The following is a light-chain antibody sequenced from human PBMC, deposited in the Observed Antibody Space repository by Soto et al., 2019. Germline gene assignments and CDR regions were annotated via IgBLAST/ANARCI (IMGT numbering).Light chain of an antibody. Sequence: QSVLTQPPSASGTPGQRVTISCSGSSSNIGSNTVNWYQHLPGTAPKLLMYSHNQRPSGVPDRFSGSKSGTSASLAISGLQSEDEADYYCATWDDSRNSVIFGGGTKLTVL. CDR3: ATWDDSRNSVI. CDR2: SHN. CDR1: SSNIGSNT. V-gene: IGLV1-44*01. J-gene: IGLJ2*01.